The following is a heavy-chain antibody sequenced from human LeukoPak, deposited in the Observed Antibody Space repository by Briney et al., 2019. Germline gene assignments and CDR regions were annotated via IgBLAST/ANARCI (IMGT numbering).Heavy chain of an antibody. CDR2: IWYDGSNN. Sequence: PGRSLGLSCAASGFTFSSYGMHWVRQAPGKGLEWVAVIWYDGSNNYYADSVKGRFTISRDNSKNTLYLQMNSLRAEDTAVYYCAKEAIWGQGTMVTVSS. J-gene: IGHJ3*02. V-gene: IGHV3-33*06. CDR3: AKEAI. CDR1: GFTFSSYG.